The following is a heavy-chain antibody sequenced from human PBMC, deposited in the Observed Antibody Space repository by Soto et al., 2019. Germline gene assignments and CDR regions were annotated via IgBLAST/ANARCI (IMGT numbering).Heavy chain of an antibody. D-gene: IGHD6-19*01. Sequence: QVQLQESGPGLVKPWETLSLTCAVSGASISSNHWWSWVRQPPGKGLEWIGEIHPSGTTNYDPSLKNRVTMSMDKSKNHLSLKVTSVTAADTAVYYCASNITVPGTRGFDYWGQGILVSVSS. V-gene: IGHV4-4*02. CDR1: GASISSNHW. J-gene: IGHJ4*02. CDR3: ASNITVPGTRGFDY. CDR2: IHPSGTT.